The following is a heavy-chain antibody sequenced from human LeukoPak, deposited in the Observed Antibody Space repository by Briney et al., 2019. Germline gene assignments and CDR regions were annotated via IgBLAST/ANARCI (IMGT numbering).Heavy chain of an antibody. CDR1: GFTFSAYT. V-gene: IGHV3-21*01. D-gene: IGHD3-16*01. Sequence: GGSLRLSCAASGFTFSAYTMSWVRQAPGKGLEWVSSFTSSSSSIYYADSVKGRFTISRDNAKNSLYLQLSSLGAEDMAVYYCARGWGSYYFDSWGQGTLVTVSS. CDR3: ARGWGSYYFDS. CDR2: FTSSSSSI. J-gene: IGHJ4*02.